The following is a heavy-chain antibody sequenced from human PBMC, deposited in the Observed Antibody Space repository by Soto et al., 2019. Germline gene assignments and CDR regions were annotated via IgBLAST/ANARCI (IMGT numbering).Heavy chain of an antibody. CDR3: ARGGGVTTPGDDY. CDR2: IYHSGST. CDR1: GGSINTATHS. V-gene: IGHV4-30-2*01. J-gene: IGHJ4*02. Sequence: QLQLQESGSGLVKPSQTLSLTCAVSGGSINTATHSWSWIRQPPGKGLEWIGYIYHSGSTYYNPSVKSRVTISIDTSNNHFSLRLSSVTAADTAVYYCARGGGVTTPGDDYWGQGILVTVSS. D-gene: IGHD4-4*01.